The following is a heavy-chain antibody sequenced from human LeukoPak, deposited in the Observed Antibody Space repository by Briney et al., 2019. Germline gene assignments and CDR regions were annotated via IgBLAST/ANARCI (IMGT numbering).Heavy chain of an antibody. CDR2: IIPIFGTA. V-gene: IGHV1-69*13. CDR3: ARTYCGGDCYSGFDY. Sequence: SVKLSCKASGGTFTSYAISWVRQAPGQGLEWIGGIIPIFGTAHYAQKFQGRVTITADESTSTAYMELSSLRSEDTAVYYCARTYCGGDCYSGFDYWGEGTLVTVSS. D-gene: IGHD2-21*02. CDR1: GGTFTSYA. J-gene: IGHJ4*02.